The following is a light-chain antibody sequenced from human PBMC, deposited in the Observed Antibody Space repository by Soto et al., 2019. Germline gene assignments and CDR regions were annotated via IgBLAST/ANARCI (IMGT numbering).Light chain of an antibody. J-gene: IGKJ1*01. CDR1: QSVSNY. V-gene: IGKV3-11*01. CDR3: RQRSSWPPWT. CDR2: DTS. Sequence: EIVLTQSPVTLSLSPGERATLSCRASQSVSNYLAWYQQKPGQAPRLLIYDTSTRATGIPARFSGSGSGTDFTLTVSSLEPEDFAVYYCRQRSSWPPWTFGQGTKVEIK.